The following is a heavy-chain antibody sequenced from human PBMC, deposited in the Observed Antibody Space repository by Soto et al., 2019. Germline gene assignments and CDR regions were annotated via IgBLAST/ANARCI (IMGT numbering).Heavy chain of an antibody. CDR2: ISYDGSNK. J-gene: IGHJ6*02. V-gene: IGHV3-30-3*01. CDR3: ARERARGSSSWLYYYYYGMDV. Sequence: SLRLSCAAAGFTFISYAMHWVRQAPGKGLEWVAVISYDGSNKYYADSVKGRFTISRDNSKNTLYLQMNSLRAEDTAVYYCARERARGSSSWLYYYYYGMDVWGQGTTVTVSS. CDR1: GFTFISYA. D-gene: IGHD6-13*01.